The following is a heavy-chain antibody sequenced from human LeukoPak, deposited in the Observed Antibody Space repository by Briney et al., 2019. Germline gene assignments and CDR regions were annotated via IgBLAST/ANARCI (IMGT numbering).Heavy chain of an antibody. CDR1: GFTFSSYG. J-gene: IGHJ1*01. V-gene: IGHV3-53*01. CDR2: IYSGGST. D-gene: IGHD5-12*01. Sequence: GRSLRLSCAASGFTFSSYGMHWVRQAPGKGLEWVSLIYSGGSTHYTDSVKGRFTISTDNSKNTLCLQMNSLRVEDTAVYFCARADSGFDRWGQGTLVTVSS. CDR3: ARADSGFDR.